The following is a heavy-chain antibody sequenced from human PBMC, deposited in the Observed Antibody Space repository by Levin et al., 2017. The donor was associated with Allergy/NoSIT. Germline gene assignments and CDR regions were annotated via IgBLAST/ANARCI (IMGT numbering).Heavy chain of an antibody. CDR2: IYYSGST. Sequence: PSETLSLTCTVSGGSISGGGYHWTWIRQHPEKGLEWIGYIYYSGSTFYNPSLNSRLMISVDTSKNQFSLNVSSVTAADTAVYYCAREDGSTFDFWGQGALVTVAS. V-gene: IGHV4-31*03. CDR3: AREDGSTFDF. J-gene: IGHJ4*02. D-gene: IGHD2-2*03. CDR1: GGSISGGGYH.